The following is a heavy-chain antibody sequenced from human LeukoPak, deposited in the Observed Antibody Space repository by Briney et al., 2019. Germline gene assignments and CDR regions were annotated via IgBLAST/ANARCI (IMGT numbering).Heavy chain of an antibody. D-gene: IGHD3-22*01. Sequence: GESLKISCKGSGYSFTSYWIGWVRQMPGKGLEWMGIIYPGDSDTRYSPSFQGQVTISADKSISTAYLQWSSLKASDTAMYYCARPYYYDSSGYYPGAFDIWGQGTMITVSS. V-gene: IGHV5-51*01. CDR1: GYSFTSYW. CDR2: IYPGDSDT. J-gene: IGHJ3*02. CDR3: ARPYYYDSSGYYPGAFDI.